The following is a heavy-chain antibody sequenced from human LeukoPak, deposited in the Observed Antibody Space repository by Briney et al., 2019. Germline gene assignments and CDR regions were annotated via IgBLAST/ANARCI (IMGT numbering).Heavy chain of an antibody. CDR1: GFTFSIYA. Sequence: PGGSLRLSCAASGFTFSIYAMSWVRQAPVKGLDWVSGISASGGSTYYADSVKGRFTISRDNSKNTLYLQMNSLRAEDTAVYYCAKPQTHYYDSSGPLDYWGQGTLVTVSS. D-gene: IGHD3-22*01. J-gene: IGHJ4*02. V-gene: IGHV3-23*01. CDR3: AKPQTHYYDSSGPLDY. CDR2: ISASGGST.